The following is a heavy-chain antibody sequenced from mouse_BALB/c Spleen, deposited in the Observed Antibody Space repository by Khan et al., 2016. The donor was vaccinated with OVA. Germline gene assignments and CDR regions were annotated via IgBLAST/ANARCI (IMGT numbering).Heavy chain of an antibody. CDR2: MIYTGYT. D-gene: IGHD2-14*01. CDR3: ARSTYRYAFAY. V-gene: IGHV3-8*02. J-gene: IGHJ3*01. Sequence: EVELVESGPSLVKPSQTLSLTCSVTGYSITSGYWSWIRKFPGNKLEYMGYMIYTGYTAYNPSLKSRIAITRHTSKNQYYLQLNSVTAEETATYYCARSTYRYAFAYWGQGTLVTVSA. CDR1: GYSITSGY.